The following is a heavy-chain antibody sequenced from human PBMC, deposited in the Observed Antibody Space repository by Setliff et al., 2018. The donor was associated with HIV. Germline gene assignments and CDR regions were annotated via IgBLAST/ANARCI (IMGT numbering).Heavy chain of an antibody. D-gene: IGHD3-22*01. CDR2: IGNSGSYI. CDR1: GFTFSWYR. J-gene: IGHJ5*02. Sequence: GGSLRLSCAASGFTFSWYRMNWVRQAPGKGLEWVSSIGNSGSYIYYADSVKGRFTISRDNAKNSLYLQMNSLRAEDTAVYYCAKDPISGGSGYSTYFEFDPWGQGTRVTVSS. V-gene: IGHV3-21*04. CDR3: AKDPISGGSGYSTYFEFDP.